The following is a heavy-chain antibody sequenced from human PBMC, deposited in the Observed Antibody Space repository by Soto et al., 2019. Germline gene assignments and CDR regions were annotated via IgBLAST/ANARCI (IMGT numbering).Heavy chain of an antibody. CDR2: IYHSGST. D-gene: IGHD4-4*01. J-gene: IGHJ6*02. CDR1: AYSISSGYY. V-gene: IGHV4-38-2*01. CDR3: ATQPNDYSNYGEAYYYYGMDV. Sequence: PSETLSLTCAVSAYSISSGYYWGWIRQPPGKGLEWIGSIYHSGSTYYNPSLKSRVTISVDTSKNQFSLKLSSVTAADTAVYYCATQPNDYSNYGEAYYYYGMDVWGQGTTVTVSS.